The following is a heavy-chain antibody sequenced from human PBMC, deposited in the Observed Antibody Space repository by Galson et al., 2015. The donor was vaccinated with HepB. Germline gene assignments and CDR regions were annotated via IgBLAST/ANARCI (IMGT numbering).Heavy chain of an antibody. D-gene: IGHD2-15*01. CDR1: GYTFSSYS. CDR3: ARGALVVVVDATQNNWFDP. J-gene: IGHJ5*02. CDR2: ISPYNRDT. V-gene: IGHV1-18*01. Sequence: SVKVSCKASGYTFSSYSITWVRQAPGQGLEWMGWISPYNRDTYYARKLQGRVTMTTDTFTSTAYMELRSLRSDDTAVYYCARGALVVVVDATQNNWFDPRGQGTLVTVSS.